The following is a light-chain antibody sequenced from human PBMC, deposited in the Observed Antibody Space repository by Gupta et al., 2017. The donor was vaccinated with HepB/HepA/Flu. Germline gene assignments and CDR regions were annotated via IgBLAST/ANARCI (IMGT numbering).Light chain of an antibody. CDR3: SSYTSSSPPYV. V-gene: IGLV2-14*03. J-gene: IGLJ1*01. CDR2: DVS. Sequence: SALTQPASVSGSPGQSITISCTGTSSDVGGYNYVSWYRQHPGKAPKLMIYDVSNRPSGVSYRFSGSKSGNTASLTISGLQAEYEADYYCSSYTSSSPPYVFGTGTKVTVL. CDR1: SSDVGGYNY.